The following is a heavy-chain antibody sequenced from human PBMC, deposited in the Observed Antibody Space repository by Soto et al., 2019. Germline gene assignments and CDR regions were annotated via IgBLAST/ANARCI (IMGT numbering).Heavy chain of an antibody. CDR3: ARGGRQWLVTSDFNY. CDR1: GFTFRDYA. V-gene: IGHV3-30*03. CDR2: VSHDGRNT. J-gene: IGHJ4*02. D-gene: IGHD6-19*01. Sequence: VQLVESGGGVVQPGRSLRLSCAASGFTFRDYAMHWVRQAPGKGLEWVAVVSHDGRNTHYADSVKGRFTISRDSSKNTVSREMTSLRAEDTAVYYCARGGRQWLVTSDFNYWGQGALVTVSS.